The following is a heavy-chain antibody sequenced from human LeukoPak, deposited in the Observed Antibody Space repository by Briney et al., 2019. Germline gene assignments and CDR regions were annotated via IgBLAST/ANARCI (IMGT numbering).Heavy chain of an antibody. J-gene: IGHJ6*02. Sequence: ASVKVSCKASGYTFTGYYMHWVRQAPGQGLEWMGWINPNSGGTNYAQKFQGWVTMTRDTSISTAYMELSRLRSDDTAVYYCARGDGQLERREPDPLSNYYYYGMDVWGQGTTVTVSS. CDR2: INPNSGGT. CDR1: GYTFTGYY. D-gene: IGHD1-1*01. CDR3: ARGDGQLERREPDPLSNYYYYGMDV. V-gene: IGHV1-2*04.